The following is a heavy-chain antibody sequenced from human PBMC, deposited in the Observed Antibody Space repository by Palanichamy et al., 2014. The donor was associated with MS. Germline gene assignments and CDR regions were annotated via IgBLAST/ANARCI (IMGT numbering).Heavy chain of an antibody. D-gene: IGHD4-17*01. J-gene: IGHJ4*02. Sequence: EAQLVESGGGLVQPGRSLRLSCIASGFTFDDYAMSWVRQPPGKGLEWVAGILRNGGGIAYADSVWGRFTISRDNAKNSLYLQMNSLRTEDTAFYYCARDLGPVTAALGYWGRGTLVTVSS. CDR2: ILRNGGGI. CDR3: ARDLGPVTAALGY. CDR1: GFTFDDYA. V-gene: IGHV3-9*01.